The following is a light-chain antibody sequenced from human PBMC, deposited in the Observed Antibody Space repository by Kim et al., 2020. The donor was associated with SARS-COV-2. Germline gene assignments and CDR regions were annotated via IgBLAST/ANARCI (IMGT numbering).Light chain of an antibody. CDR2: QDN. Sequence: LSPGQTASITCSGDKLGNKYACWYQQKPGQSPVLVIYQDNKRPSGIPERFSGSNSGNTATLTISGTQAMDEADYYCQAWDSTTYVFGTGTKVTVL. CDR3: QAWDSTTYV. CDR1: KLGNKY. J-gene: IGLJ1*01. V-gene: IGLV3-1*01.